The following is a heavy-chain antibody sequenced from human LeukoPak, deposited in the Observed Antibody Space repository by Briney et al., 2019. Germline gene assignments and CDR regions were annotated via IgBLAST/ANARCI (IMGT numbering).Heavy chain of an antibody. CDR1: GGSISSSSYY. CDR3: ARSIWRNYNDY. Sequence: PSETLSLTCTVSGGSISSSSYYWGWIRQPPGKGLEWIGTLYHSGSTNYNPSLKSRVTISVDKSKNQFSLKLSSVTAADTAVYYCARSIWRNYNDYWGQGTLVTVSS. D-gene: IGHD1-7*01. CDR2: LYHSGST. V-gene: IGHV4-39*07. J-gene: IGHJ4*02.